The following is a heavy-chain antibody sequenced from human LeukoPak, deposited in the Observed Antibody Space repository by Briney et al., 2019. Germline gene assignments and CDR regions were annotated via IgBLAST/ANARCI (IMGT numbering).Heavy chain of an antibody. CDR2: IYYSGST. J-gene: IGHJ4*02. CDR3: ARRGHYDFWSGNKYYFDY. Sequence: SETLSLTCTVSGGSISSSCYYWGWIRQPPGKGLEWIGSIYYSGSTYYNPSLKSRVTISVDTSKNQFSLKLSSVTAADTAVYYCARRGHYDFWSGNKYYFDYWGQGTLVTVSS. CDR1: GGSISSSCYY. V-gene: IGHV4-39*01. D-gene: IGHD3-3*01.